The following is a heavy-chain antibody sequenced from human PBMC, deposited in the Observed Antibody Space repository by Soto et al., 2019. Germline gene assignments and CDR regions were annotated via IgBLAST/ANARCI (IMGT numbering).Heavy chain of an antibody. J-gene: IGHJ6*03. Sequence: PSETLSLTCTVSGGSITSYYWSWIRQTPGKGLEWIGHTYYSGNNNYNPSLESRVTISVDTSKNQFSLNLRSVTAADTAVYYCARGVPAAIGYYYYYMDVWGKGTAVTVSS. CDR2: TYYSGNN. D-gene: IGHD2-2*01. V-gene: IGHV4-59*08. CDR1: GGSITSYY. CDR3: ARGVPAAIGYYYYYMDV.